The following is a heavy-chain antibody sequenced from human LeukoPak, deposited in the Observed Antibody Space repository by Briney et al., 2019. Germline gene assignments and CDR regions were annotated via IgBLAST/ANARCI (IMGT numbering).Heavy chain of an antibody. CDR2: ISYDGSNK. J-gene: IGHJ6*02. CDR3: ARETGARYQLLFSYGMDV. D-gene: IGHD2-2*01. V-gene: IGHV3-30*03. CDR1: GFTFSSYG. Sequence: PGRSLRLSCAASGFTFSSYGMHWVRQAPGKGLEWVAVISYDGSNKYYADSVKGRFTISRDNSKNTLYLQMNSLRAEDTAVYYCARETGARYQLLFSYGMDVWGQGTTVTVSS.